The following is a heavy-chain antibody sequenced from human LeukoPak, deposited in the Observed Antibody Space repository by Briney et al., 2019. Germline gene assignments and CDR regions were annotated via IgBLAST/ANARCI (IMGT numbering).Heavy chain of an antibody. Sequence: PSETLSLTCTVSGGSISSSSYYWGWIRQPPGKGLEWIGSIYYSGSTYYNPSLKSRVTMSVDTSKNQFSLKLSSVTAADTAVYYCARDKRRYCSSTSCYGGYYYYYMDVWGKGTTVTISS. J-gene: IGHJ6*03. V-gene: IGHV4-39*07. CDR1: GGSISSSSYY. CDR2: IYYSGST. CDR3: ARDKRRYCSSTSCYGGYYYYYMDV. D-gene: IGHD2-2*01.